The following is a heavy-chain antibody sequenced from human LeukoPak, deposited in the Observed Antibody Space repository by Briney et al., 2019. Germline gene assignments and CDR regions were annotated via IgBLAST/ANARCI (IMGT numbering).Heavy chain of an antibody. CDR2: ISAYNGNT. CDR3: ARGLEWLTRRHTWFDP. V-gene: IGHV1-18*01. D-gene: IGHD3-3*01. J-gene: IGHJ5*02. CDR1: GYTFTSYG. Sequence: ASVKVSCKASGYTFTSYGISWVRQAPGQGLEWMGWISAYNGNTNYAQKLQGRVTMTTDTSTSTAYMELRSLRSDDTAVYYCARGLEWLTRRHTWFDPWGQGTLVTISS.